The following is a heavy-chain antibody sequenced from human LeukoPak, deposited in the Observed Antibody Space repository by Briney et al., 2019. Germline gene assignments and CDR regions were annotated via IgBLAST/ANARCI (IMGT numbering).Heavy chain of an antibody. Sequence: ASVKVSCKASGYTFTSYYIHWVRQAPGRGLEWMAIINPSGGSTSYAQKFQGRVTMTRDTSTSTVYMELSSLRSEDTALYYCARDGGVYCSGGSCYSAYYMDVWGKGTTVTISS. J-gene: IGHJ6*03. CDR2: INPSGGST. CDR3: ARDGGVYCSGGSCYSAYYMDV. CDR1: GYTFTSYY. D-gene: IGHD2-15*01. V-gene: IGHV1-46*01.